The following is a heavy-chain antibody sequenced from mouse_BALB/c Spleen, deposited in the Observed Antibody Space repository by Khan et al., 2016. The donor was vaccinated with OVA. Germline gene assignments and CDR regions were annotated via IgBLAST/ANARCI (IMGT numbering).Heavy chain of an antibody. CDR3: AREWEFYAMDY. Sequence: EVELVESGGGLVQPGGSLRLSCATSGFTFTDYYMTWVRQPPGKALEWMGFIRDKTHGYTTEYSASVRGRFTISRDNSQSIHYFQMNFMSVEDSATYYCAREWEFYAMDYWGQGTSVTVSS. CDR2: IRDKTHGYTT. D-gene: IGHD4-1*01. J-gene: IGHJ4*01. CDR1: GFTFTDYY. V-gene: IGHV7-3*02.